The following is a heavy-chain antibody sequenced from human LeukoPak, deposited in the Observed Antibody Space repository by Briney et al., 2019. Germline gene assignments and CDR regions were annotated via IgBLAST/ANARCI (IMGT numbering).Heavy chain of an antibody. CDR1: GASIINTNYL. V-gene: IGHV4-39*01. CDR3: TRVTSLSYLGWFDH. Sequence: SETLSLTCSVSGASIINTNYLWGWARQPPGKGLEWIGSIHYVGDIYDNPSLQGRVTMSRDTSKNQVSLKLSSVTAADTAVYYCTRVTSLSYLGWFDHWGQGILVTVSS. CDR2: IHYVGDI. D-gene: IGHD3-16*02. J-gene: IGHJ5*02.